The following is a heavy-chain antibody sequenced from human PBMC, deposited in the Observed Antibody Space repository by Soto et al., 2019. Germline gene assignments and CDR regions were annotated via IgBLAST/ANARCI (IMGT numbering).Heavy chain of an antibody. Sequence: ASVKVSCKASGYTFTSYAMHWVRQAPGQRLEWMGWINAGNGNTKYSQKFQGRVTITRDTSASTAYMELSSLRSEDTAVYYCARGVYSYGSGSDYYYYYGMDVWGQGTTVTVSS. CDR2: INAGNGNT. D-gene: IGHD5-18*01. V-gene: IGHV1-3*01. CDR3: ARGVYSYGSGSDYYYYYGMDV. J-gene: IGHJ6*02. CDR1: GYTFTSYA.